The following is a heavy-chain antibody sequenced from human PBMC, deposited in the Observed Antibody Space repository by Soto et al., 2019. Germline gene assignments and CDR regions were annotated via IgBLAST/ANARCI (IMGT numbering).Heavy chain of an antibody. CDR1: GASISPFY. J-gene: IGHJ4*02. D-gene: IGHD5-12*01. Sequence: PSETLSLTCTVSGASISPFYWSWIRQPPGKGLEWIGYIYYTGNTNFNPSLKSRVTISADTSKHQFSLKLSPVTTADTAVYFCARVGGYNYFDHWGQGTQVTVSS. V-gene: IGHV4-59*01. CDR3: ARVGGYNYFDH. CDR2: IYYTGNT.